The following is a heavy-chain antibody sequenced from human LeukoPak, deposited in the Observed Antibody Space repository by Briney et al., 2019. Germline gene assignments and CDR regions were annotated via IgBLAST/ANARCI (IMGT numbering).Heavy chain of an antibody. J-gene: IGHJ4*02. CDR3: ARASGPFDF. V-gene: IGHV3-33*01. D-gene: IGHD3-10*01. CDR2: IFFDGCTK. Sequence: GGSLRLSCAASGFMFSTYGLHWVRQAPGKGLEWVAVIFFDGCTKYYAGSVKDRFTISRDNSKNTLYLHMNNLIPGDTGVYYCARASGPFDFWGQGTLLTVSS. CDR1: GFMFSTYG.